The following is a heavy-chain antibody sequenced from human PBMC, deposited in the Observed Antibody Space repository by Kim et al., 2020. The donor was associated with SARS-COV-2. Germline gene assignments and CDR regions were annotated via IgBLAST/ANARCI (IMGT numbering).Heavy chain of an antibody. Sequence: GGSLRLSCAASGFTFDDYAMHWVRQAPGKGLEWVSGISWNSGSIGYADSVKGRFTISRDNAKNSLYLQMNSLRAEDTALYYCAKDGYGGYKYYFDYWGQGTLVTVSS. D-gene: IGHD5-12*01. CDR2: ISWNSGSI. CDR1: GFTFDDYA. CDR3: AKDGYGGYKYYFDY. V-gene: IGHV3-9*01. J-gene: IGHJ4*02.